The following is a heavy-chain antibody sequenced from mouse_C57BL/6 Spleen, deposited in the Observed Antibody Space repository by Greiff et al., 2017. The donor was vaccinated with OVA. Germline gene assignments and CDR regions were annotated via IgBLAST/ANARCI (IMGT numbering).Heavy chain of an antibody. D-gene: IGHD4-1*01. CDR2: ISSGSSTI. CDR1: GFTFSDYG. CDR3: ARQILGLLDY. J-gene: IGHJ2*01. V-gene: IGHV5-17*01. Sequence: EVKVVESGGGLVKPGGSLKLSCAASGFTFSDYGMHWVRQAPEKGLEWVAYISSGSSTIYYADTVKGRFTISRDNAKNTLFLQMTSLRSEDTAMYYCARQILGLLDYWGQGTTLTVSS.